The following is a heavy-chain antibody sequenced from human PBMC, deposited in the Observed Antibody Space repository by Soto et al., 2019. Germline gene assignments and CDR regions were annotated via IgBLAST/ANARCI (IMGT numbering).Heavy chain of an antibody. D-gene: IGHD2-15*01. J-gene: IGHJ4*02. CDR3: ARGPDQGYCSGGSCYSLVGY. CDR2: IIPIFGTA. V-gene: IGHV1-69*13. CDR1: GGTFSSYA. Sequence: SVKVSCKASGGTFSSYAISWVRQAPGQGLEWMGGIIPIFGTANYAQKFQGRVTITADESTSTAYMELSSLRSEDTAVYYCARGPDQGYCSGGSCYSLVGYWGQGTLVTVSS.